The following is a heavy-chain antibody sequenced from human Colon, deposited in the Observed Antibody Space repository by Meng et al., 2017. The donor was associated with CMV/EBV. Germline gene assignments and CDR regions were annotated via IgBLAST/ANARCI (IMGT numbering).Heavy chain of an antibody. Sequence: SVDTSTAYAMSCVRHAPGRGLEWLGWINTNTGNPTYAQGFTGRFVFSFDTSISTAYLHIRSLKAEDTAVYFCALEDILTGQYSFDYWGQGSLVTVSS. CDR2: INTNTGNP. D-gene: IGHD3-9*01. V-gene: IGHV7-4-1*02. CDR1: VDTSTAYA. CDR3: ALEDILTGQYSFDY. J-gene: IGHJ4*02.